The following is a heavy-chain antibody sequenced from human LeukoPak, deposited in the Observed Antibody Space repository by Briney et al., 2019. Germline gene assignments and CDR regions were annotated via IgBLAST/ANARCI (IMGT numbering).Heavy chain of an antibody. Sequence: SETLSLTCAVYGGSFSGYYWSWIRQPPGKGLEWIGEIHHSGSTNYNPSLKGRVAISVDTSKNQFSLKLSSVTAADTAVYYCAGPPTLWGQGTLVTVSS. CDR2: IHHSGST. CDR3: AGPPTL. V-gene: IGHV4-34*01. CDR1: GGSFSGYY. J-gene: IGHJ4*02.